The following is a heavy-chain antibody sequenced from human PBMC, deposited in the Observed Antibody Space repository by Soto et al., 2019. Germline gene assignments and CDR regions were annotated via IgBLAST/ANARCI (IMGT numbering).Heavy chain of an antibody. J-gene: IGHJ4*02. V-gene: IGHV1-69*08. CDR3: ARDGAVAGTDDY. CDR2: IIPILGIA. Sequence: QVQLVQSGAEVKKPGSSVKVSCKASGGTFSSYTISWVRQAPGQGLEWMGRIIPILGIANYAQKFQGRVTIPADKSTSTAYMELSSLRSEDTAVYYCARDGAVAGTDDYWGQGTLVTVSS. D-gene: IGHD6-19*01. CDR1: GGTFSSYT.